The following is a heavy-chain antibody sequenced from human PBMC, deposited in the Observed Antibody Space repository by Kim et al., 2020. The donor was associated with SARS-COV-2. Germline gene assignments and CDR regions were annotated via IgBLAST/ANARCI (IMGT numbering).Heavy chain of an antibody. CDR2: ISTYNDNR. CDR3: ARVHCSGGACFWDY. V-gene: IGHV1-18*01. CDR1: GYDFTNFG. J-gene: IGHJ4*02. D-gene: IGHD2-21*02. Sequence: ASVKVSCTASGYDFTNFGLSWLRQAPGQGLEWMGWISTYNDNRKYAQQVQGRLIMTADTPTSTAYMELRSLRSDDTAIYFCARVHCSGGACFWDYWGQGTLVNVSS.